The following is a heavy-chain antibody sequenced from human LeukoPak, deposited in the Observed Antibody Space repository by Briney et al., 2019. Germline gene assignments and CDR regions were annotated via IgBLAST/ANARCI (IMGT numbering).Heavy chain of an antibody. CDR3: ARLRRSRLAEFDY. CDR1: GGSISSSNW. D-gene: IGHD3-3*02. Sequence: PSETLSLTCAVSGGSISSSNWWSWVRQPPGKGLEWIGEIYHSGSTYYNPSLKSRVTISVDTSKNQFSLKLSSLTAADTAVYYCARLRRSRLAEFDYWGQGTLVTVSS. V-gene: IGHV4-4*02. J-gene: IGHJ4*02. CDR2: IYHSGST.